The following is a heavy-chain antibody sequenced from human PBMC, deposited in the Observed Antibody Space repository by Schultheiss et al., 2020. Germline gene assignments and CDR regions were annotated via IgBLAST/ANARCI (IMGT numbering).Heavy chain of an antibody. D-gene: IGHD3-22*01. J-gene: IGHJ4*02. CDR3: ARHGLTEEIDY. CDR2: IYHSGST. Sequence: SETLSLTCAVYGGSFSGYYWSWIRQPPGKGLEWIGEIYHSGSTNYNPSLKSLVTISVDTSKNQFSLKLSSVTAADTAVYYCARHGLTEEIDYWGQGTLVTVSS. CDR1: GGSFSGYY. V-gene: IGHV4-34*01.